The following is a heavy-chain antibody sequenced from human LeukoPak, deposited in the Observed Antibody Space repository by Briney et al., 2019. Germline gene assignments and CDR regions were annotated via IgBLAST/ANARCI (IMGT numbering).Heavy chain of an antibody. CDR2: IFGDGPGL. D-gene: IGHD5/OR15-5a*01. CDR1: GFSFSASS. Sequence: GGSLRLSCEASGFSFSASSMNWVRQAPGKGLEWVSSIFGDGPGLYYADSVKGRFTISRDNGKNSVYLEMNSLRDDDTAVYYCTREGGSTDAGFWGQGTLVTVSS. CDR3: TREGGSTDAGF. V-gene: IGHV3-21*06. J-gene: IGHJ4*02.